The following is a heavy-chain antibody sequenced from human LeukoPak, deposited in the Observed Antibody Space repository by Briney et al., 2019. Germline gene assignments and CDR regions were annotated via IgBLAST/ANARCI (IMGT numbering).Heavy chain of an antibody. D-gene: IGHD3-9*01. CDR3: AREFHYDILTGYYIDKGYFDY. V-gene: IGHV3-7*01. J-gene: IGHJ4*02. CDR1: GSTFNTYS. Sequence: GGSLRLSCAASGSTFNTYSVSWVRQAPGKGLEWVANIKQDGSEKYYVDSVKGRFTISRDNAKNSLYLQMNSLRAEDTAVYYCAREFHYDILTGYYIDKGYFDYWGQGTLVTVSS. CDR2: IKQDGSEK.